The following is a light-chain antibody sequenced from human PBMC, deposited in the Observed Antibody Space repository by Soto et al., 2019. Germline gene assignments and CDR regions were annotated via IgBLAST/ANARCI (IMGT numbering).Light chain of an antibody. Sequence: DIQRTQSSPTLSGSVGDRVTIPCRASQTISSWLAWYQQKPGKAPKLLIYKASTLKSRVPSRFSGSGSGTEFTLTISSLQPDDFATYYCQHYNSYSEAFGQGTKVDI. V-gene: IGKV1-5*03. CDR1: QTISSW. CDR2: KAS. J-gene: IGKJ1*01. CDR3: QHYNSYSEA.